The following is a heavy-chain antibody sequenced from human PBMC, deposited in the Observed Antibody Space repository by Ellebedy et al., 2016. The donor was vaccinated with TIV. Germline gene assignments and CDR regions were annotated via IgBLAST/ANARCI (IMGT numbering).Heavy chain of an antibody. Sequence: SETLSLTCTVSGGSVSSGSHYWNWIRQPPGKGLEWIGYSYYIGTTNYNPSLKSRATISEDTSKNQFSLRLSSVTAADTAVYYCAGGSYTPYGMDVWGRGTTVIVSS. CDR3: AGGSYTPYGMDV. CDR2: SYYIGTT. CDR1: GGSVSSGSHY. J-gene: IGHJ6*02. V-gene: IGHV4-61*01. D-gene: IGHD1-26*01.